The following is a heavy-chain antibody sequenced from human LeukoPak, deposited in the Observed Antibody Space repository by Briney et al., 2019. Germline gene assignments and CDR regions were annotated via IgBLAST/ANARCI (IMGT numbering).Heavy chain of an antibody. Sequence: ASVKVSCKASGYTFTSYGISWVRQAPGQGLEWMGGIIPIYGTANYAQKFQGRVTITADESTSTAYMELSSLRSEDTAVYYCARDSAGATFDYWGQGTLVTVSS. CDR1: GYTFTSYG. D-gene: IGHD1-26*01. V-gene: IGHV1-69*13. CDR2: IIPIYGTA. CDR3: ARDSAGATFDY. J-gene: IGHJ4*02.